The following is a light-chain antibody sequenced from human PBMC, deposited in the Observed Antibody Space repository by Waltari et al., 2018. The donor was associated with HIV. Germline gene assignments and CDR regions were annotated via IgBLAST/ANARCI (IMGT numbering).Light chain of an antibody. V-gene: IGLV2-8*01. Sequence: QSALTQPPSASGSPGQSVTLSCTGTSSHVGGYNYVSWYQQHPGKAPKPMIYEVSKRPSGVPDRFSGSKSGNTASLTVSGLQAEDEADYYCSSYAGSNNLVFGGGTKLTVL. CDR1: SSHVGGYNY. J-gene: IGLJ2*01. CDR2: EVS. CDR3: SSYAGSNNLV.